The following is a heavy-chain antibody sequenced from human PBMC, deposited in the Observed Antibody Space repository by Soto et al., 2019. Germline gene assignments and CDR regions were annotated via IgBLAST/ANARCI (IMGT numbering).Heavy chain of an antibody. J-gene: IGHJ5*02. V-gene: IGHV3-30*18. D-gene: IGHD3-3*01. CDR1: GFTFSSYG. Sequence: QVQLVESGGGVVQPGRTLRLSCAASGFTFSSYGIHWVRQAPGKGLEWVALISYDGANKYYADSVKGRFTISRDNSKITLYLQMNSLRPEATAVYYCAKPYCIFNRFFDNWFDPWGQGTLVTVSS. CDR2: ISYDGANK. CDR3: AKPYCIFNRFFDNWFDP.